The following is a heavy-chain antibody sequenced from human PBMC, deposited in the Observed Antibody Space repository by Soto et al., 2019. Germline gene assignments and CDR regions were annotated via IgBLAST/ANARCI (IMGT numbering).Heavy chain of an antibody. Sequence: GGSLRLSCAASGFTFSGYAMSWVRQAPGKGLEWVSVIHGGGNSAYYADSVKGRFTISRDNSMNTVYLQMNTLRAEDTAVYYCAKVSSSWYSGFFDLWGQGTLVTVSS. CDR1: GFTFSGYA. V-gene: IGHV3-23*01. J-gene: IGHJ4*02. D-gene: IGHD6-13*01. CDR2: IHGGGNSA. CDR3: AKVSSSWYSGFFDL.